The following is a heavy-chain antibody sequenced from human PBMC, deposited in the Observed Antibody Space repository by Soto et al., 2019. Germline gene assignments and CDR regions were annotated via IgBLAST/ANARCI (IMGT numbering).Heavy chain of an antibody. Sequence: SETLSLTCAVSGGSISSGGYSWSWIRQPPGKGLEWIGYIYHSGSTYYNPSLKSRVTISVDRSKNQFSLKLSSVTAADTAVYYCARVVTAIGGGAFDIWGQGTMVTVAS. CDR2: IYHSGST. CDR1: GGSISSGGYS. CDR3: ARVVTAIGGGAFDI. V-gene: IGHV4-30-2*01. D-gene: IGHD2-21*02. J-gene: IGHJ3*02.